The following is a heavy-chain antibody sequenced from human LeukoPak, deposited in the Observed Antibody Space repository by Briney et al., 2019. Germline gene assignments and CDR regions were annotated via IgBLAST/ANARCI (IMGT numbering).Heavy chain of an antibody. V-gene: IGHV4-4*02. CDR2: MYLSGTS. Sequence: SETLSLTCTVSGGSISSGNWWHWVRQPPGKGPEWIGEMYLSGTSYYNPSLQNRVTISIDKAKNQVSLKLTSVTAADTAVYYCAAEGDRGYSLTYWGQGTLVTVSS. J-gene: IGHJ4*02. CDR1: GGSISSGNW. CDR3: AAEGDRGYSLTY. D-gene: IGHD5-12*01.